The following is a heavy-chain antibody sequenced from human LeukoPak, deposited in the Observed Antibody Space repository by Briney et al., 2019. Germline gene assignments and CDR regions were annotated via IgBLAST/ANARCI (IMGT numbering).Heavy chain of an antibody. V-gene: IGHV3-23*01. CDR2: IGGSGGGT. D-gene: IGHD3-3*01. CDR3: ARDRSEYDYYYYYGMDV. J-gene: IGHJ6*02. CDR1: GFTFSSYA. Sequence: PGGSLRLSCVASGFTFSSYAMNWVRQAPGKGLEWVSVIGGSGGGTYYADSVKGRFTISGDNSKNTVYLQMNSLRAEDTAVYFCARDRSEYDYYYYYGMDVWGQGTTVTVSS.